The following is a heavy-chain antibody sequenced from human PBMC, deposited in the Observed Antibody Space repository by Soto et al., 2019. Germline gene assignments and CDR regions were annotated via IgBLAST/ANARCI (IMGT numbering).Heavy chain of an antibody. CDR2: ISYSWTT. D-gene: IGHD4-17*01. CDR1: GGSISSGGYY. CDR3: ANYPTTVTSDY. J-gene: IGHJ4*02. Sequence: SETLSLTCTVSGGSISSGGYYWSWFRQPPGKGLEWIAYISYSWTTYYNPSLKSRVSISADTCKNQFSLELKSVTVADTAVYYCANYPTTVTSDYWGQGTLVTVSS. V-gene: IGHV4-31*03.